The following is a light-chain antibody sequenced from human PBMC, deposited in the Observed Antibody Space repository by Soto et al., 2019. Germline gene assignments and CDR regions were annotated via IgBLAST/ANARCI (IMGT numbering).Light chain of an antibody. J-gene: IGKJ2*01. Sequence: AIQMTQSPSSLSASVGDRVTITCRASQDIRKDLAWYQQKPGKAPKLLIYAASSLQSGVSSRFSGSGSGTDFTLTISSLQPEDFATYYCLQDYNYPYTFGQGTKLEIK. CDR1: QDIRKD. V-gene: IGKV1-6*01. CDR2: AAS. CDR3: LQDYNYPYT.